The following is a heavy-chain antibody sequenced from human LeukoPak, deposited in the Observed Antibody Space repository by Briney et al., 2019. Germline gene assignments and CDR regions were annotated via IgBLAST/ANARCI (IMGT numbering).Heavy chain of an antibody. V-gene: IGHV3-30*03. D-gene: IGHD3-22*01. CDR3: ARAAMGYDSSGYCDY. CDR2: ISYDGSNK. CDR1: GFTFSSYG. J-gene: IGHJ4*02. Sequence: GRSLRLSCAASGFTFSSYGMHWVRQAPGKGLEWVAVISYDGSNKYYADSVKGRFTISRDNSKNTLYLQMNSLRAEDTAVYYCARAAMGYDSSGYCDYWGQGTLVTVSS.